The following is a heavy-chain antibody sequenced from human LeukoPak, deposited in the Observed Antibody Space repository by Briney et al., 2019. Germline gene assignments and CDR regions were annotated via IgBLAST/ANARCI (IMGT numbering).Heavy chain of an antibody. Sequence: GGSLRLSCAASGFTVSSNYMSWVRQAPGKGLEWVSVIYSGGSTCYADSVKGRFTISRDNSKNTLYLQMNSLRAEDTAVYYCARVDSSAGHFDYWGQGTLVTVSS. CDR1: GFTVSSNY. CDR3: ARVDSSAGHFDY. D-gene: IGHD6-13*01. V-gene: IGHV3-53*01. CDR2: IYSGGST. J-gene: IGHJ4*02.